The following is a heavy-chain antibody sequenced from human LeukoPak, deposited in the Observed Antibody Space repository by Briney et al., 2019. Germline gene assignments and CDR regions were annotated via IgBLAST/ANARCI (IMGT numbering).Heavy chain of an antibody. J-gene: IGHJ5*02. CDR3: ARDPGDHDGWGNWFDP. D-gene: IGHD3-16*01. CDR2: IYYSGST. Sequence: PSETLSLTCTVSGGSISSSSYYWSWIRQPPGKGLEWIGYIYYSGSTNYNPSLKSRVTISVDTSKNQFSLKLSSVTAADTAVYYCARDPGDHDGWGNWFDPWGQGTLVTVSS. V-gene: IGHV4-61*01. CDR1: GGSISSSSYY.